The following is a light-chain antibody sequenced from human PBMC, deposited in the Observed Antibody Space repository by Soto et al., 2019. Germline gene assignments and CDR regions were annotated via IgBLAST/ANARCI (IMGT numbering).Light chain of an antibody. CDR2: GAS. Sequence: EIASPQSPCTLSLSPGERSTLSCTASQSVGNNYLAWYKQKPGQAHRLLIFGASNRATGIPARFSGSGSGTDFTLTINSLEPDDFAVYYCQQRDSWPITFGQGTRMEIK. V-gene: IGKV3-11*01. CDR1: QSVGNNY. J-gene: IGKJ5*01. CDR3: QQRDSWPIT.